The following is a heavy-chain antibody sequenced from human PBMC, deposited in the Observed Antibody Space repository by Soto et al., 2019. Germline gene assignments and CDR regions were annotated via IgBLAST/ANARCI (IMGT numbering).Heavy chain of an antibody. V-gene: IGHV4-30-2*01. CDR3: ARAVLVYYYGMDV. CDR1: GGSISSGGYS. J-gene: IGHJ6*02. CDR2: IYHSGST. Sequence: PSETLSLTCAVSGGSISSGGYSWSWIRQPPGKGLEWIGYIYHSGSTYYNPPLKSRVTISVDRSKNQFSLKLSSVTAADTAVYYCARAVLVYYYGMDVWGQGTTVTVSS.